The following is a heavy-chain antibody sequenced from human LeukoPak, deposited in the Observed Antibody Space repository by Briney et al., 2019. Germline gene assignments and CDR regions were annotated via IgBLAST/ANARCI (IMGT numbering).Heavy chain of an antibody. V-gene: IGHV4-59*01. CDR3: ARRQGSHDVLDS. CDR2: IYYTGST. J-gene: IGHJ4*02. CDR1: GGSISSYY. Sequence: PSETLSLTCTVSGGSISSYYWSWIRQPPGKGLEWIGFIYYTGSTNYSPSLRSRVTISVDTSKKQFSLKLNSVTAADTAVYYCARRQGSHDVLDSWGQGTLVTVSS. D-gene: IGHD1-1*01.